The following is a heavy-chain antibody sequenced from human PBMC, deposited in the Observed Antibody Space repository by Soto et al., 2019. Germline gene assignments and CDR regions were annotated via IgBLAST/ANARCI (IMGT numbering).Heavy chain of an antibody. Sequence: ASVKVSGKVSGYTLTELSMHWVRQAPGKGLEWMGGFDPEDGETIYAQKFQGRVTMTEDTSTDTAYMELSSLRSEDTAVYYCATEPRITMVRLPWIWGQGTMVTVSS. CDR2: FDPEDGET. V-gene: IGHV1-24*01. CDR1: GYTLTELS. J-gene: IGHJ3*02. D-gene: IGHD3-10*01. CDR3: ATEPRITMVRLPWI.